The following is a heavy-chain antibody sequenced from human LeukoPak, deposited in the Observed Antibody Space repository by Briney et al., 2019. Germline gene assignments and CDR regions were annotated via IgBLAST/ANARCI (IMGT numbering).Heavy chain of an antibody. D-gene: IGHD3-10*01. CDR2: ISGSGGST. J-gene: IGHJ4*02. CDR1: GFTFSSYA. Sequence: GGSLRLSCAASGFTFSSYAMSCVRQAPGKGLEWVSAISGSGGSTYYADSVKGRFTISRDNSKNTLYLQMNSLRAEDTAVYYCAKYAFQGVIKRSLFDYWGQGTLVTVSS. V-gene: IGHV3-23*01. CDR3: AKYAFQGVIKRSLFDY.